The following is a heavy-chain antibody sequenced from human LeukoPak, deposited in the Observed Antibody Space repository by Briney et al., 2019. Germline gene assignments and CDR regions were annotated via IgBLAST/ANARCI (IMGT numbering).Heavy chain of an antibody. CDR2: ISGSGGST. CDR3: AKDRGYSSSWYRGFGAFDI. J-gene: IGHJ3*02. D-gene: IGHD6-13*01. Sequence: GASLRLSCAASGFTFSSYAMSWVRQAPGKGLEWVSAISGSGGSTYYADSVKGRFTISRDNPKNTLYLQMNSLRAEDTAVYYCAKDRGYSSSWYRGFGAFDIWGQGTMVTVSS. V-gene: IGHV3-23*01. CDR1: GFTFSSYA.